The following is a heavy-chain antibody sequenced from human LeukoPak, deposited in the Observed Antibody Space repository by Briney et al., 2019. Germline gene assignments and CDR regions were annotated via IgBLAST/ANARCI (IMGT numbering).Heavy chain of an antibody. CDR3: ARSDHHAHLSGSYFDFDY. CDR1: GYSFTTYD. J-gene: IGHJ4*02. D-gene: IGHD1-26*01. Sequence: ASVKVSCKASGYSFTTYDINWVRQATGQGLEWMGWMNPNSGNTGYAQRFQGRVTMTRDTSISTAYMELRSLRSDDTAVYYCARSDHHAHLSGSYFDFDYWGQGTLVTVSS. V-gene: IGHV1-8*01. CDR2: MNPNSGNT.